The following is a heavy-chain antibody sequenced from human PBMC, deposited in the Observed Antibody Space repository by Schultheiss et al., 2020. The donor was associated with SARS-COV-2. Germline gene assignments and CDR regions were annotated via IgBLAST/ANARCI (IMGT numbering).Heavy chain of an antibody. CDR3: AKVLNSDIVVVPAAIGGDYYYYYMDV. V-gene: IGHV3-33*03. D-gene: IGHD2-2*02. CDR2: IWYDGSNK. CDR1: GFTFSSYG. Sequence: GGSLRLSCAASGFTFSSYGMHWVRQAPGKGLEWVAVIWYDGSNKYYADSVKGRFTISRDNAKNSLYLQMNSLRAEDTALYYCAKVLNSDIVVVPAAIGGDYYYYYMDVWGKGTTVTVSS. J-gene: IGHJ6*03.